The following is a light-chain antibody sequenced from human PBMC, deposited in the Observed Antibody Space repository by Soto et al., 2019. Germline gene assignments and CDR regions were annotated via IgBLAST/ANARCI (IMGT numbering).Light chain of an antibody. J-gene: IGLJ1*01. Sequence: QSVLPQPASVSGSPVQSITISCTGTSSDVGSYNLVSWYQQHPGKAPKLMIYEVSKRPSGVSNRFSGSKSGNTASLTISGLQAEDEEEYYYGSYASRSNHVFGTWTNVTVL. CDR2: EVS. V-gene: IGLV2-23*02. CDR1: SSDVGSYNL. CDR3: GSYASRSNHV.